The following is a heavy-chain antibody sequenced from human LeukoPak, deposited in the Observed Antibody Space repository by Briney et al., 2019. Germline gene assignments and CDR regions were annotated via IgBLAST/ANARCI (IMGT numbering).Heavy chain of an antibody. CDR1: GGSISSGDYY. CDR2: IYYSGST. D-gene: IGHD2-15*01. Sequence: SETLSLTCTVSGGSISSGDYYWSWIRQPPGKGLEWIGYIYYSGSTYYNPSLKSRVTISVDTSKNQFSLKLSSVTAADTAVYYCARAGYCSDGSCYPSFDYYYYYMDVWGKGTTVTVSS. J-gene: IGHJ6*03. CDR3: ARAGYCSDGSCYPSFDYYYYYMDV. V-gene: IGHV4-30-4*08.